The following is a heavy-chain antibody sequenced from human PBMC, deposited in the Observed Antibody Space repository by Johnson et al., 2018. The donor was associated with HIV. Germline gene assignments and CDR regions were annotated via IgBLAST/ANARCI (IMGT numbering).Heavy chain of an antibody. Sequence: VESGGGVVQPGRSLRLSCVVSGFTFDDYAMHWVRQVPGEGLEWVSGINWSSGSIGYADSVKGRFTISRDNAKNTLYLQMNSLRAEDTAVYYCAKEEEDAFDIWGQGTMVTVSS. V-gene: IGHV3-9*01. CDR1: GFTFDDYA. CDR2: INWSSGSI. J-gene: IGHJ3*02. CDR3: AKEEEDAFDI.